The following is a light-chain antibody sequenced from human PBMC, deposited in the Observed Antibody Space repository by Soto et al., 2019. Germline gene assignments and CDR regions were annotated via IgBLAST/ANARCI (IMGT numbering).Light chain of an antibody. CDR2: KAS. V-gene: IGKV1-5*03. CDR3: QDYFSSWT. CDR1: QSISTY. Sequence: DVQMTQSPSSLSASVGDRVTITCRASQSISTYLAWYQQKPGEAPKLLLYKASTLETGVPSRFSGSRSGTEFTLTISSLQPDDFATDFCQDYFSSWTFGQGTKVEI. J-gene: IGKJ1*01.